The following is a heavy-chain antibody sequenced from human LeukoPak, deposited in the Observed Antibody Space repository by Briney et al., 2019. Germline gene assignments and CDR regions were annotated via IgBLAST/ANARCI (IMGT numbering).Heavy chain of an antibody. D-gene: IGHD3-9*01. Sequence: PGGSLRLSCAASGFTFSSYAMSWARQAPGKGLEWVSAISGSGGSTYYADSVKGRFTISRDNSKNTLYLQMNSLRAEDTAVYYCAKVHYYDILTAEFDYWGQGTLVTVSS. J-gene: IGHJ4*02. CDR1: GFTFSSYA. CDR3: AKVHYYDILTAEFDY. V-gene: IGHV3-23*01. CDR2: ISGSGGST.